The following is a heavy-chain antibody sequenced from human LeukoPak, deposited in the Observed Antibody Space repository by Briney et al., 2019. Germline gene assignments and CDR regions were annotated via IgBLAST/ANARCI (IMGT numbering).Heavy chain of an antibody. V-gene: IGHV4-30-4*07. CDR3: ARDPRYGDSKFDY. J-gene: IGHJ4*02. CDR2: IYYSGRTYYSGST. Sequence: SETLSLTCTVSGDSISTDDYYWSWIRQPPGTGLEWIGYIYYSGRTYYSGSTYYNPSLKSRVTISLDTSKNQFSLQLSSVTAADTAVYYCARDPRYGDSKFDYWGQGTLVTVSS. D-gene: IGHD4-17*01. CDR1: GDSISTDDYY.